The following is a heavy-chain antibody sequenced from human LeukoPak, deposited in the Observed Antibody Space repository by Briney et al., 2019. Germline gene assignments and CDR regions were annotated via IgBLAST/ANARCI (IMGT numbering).Heavy chain of an antibody. CDR2: IYYSGST. CDR3: ARVVLRFSSNYYMDV. J-gene: IGHJ6*03. Sequence: PSETLFLTCTVSGGSISSHYWSWIRQPPGKGLEWIGYIYYSGSTNYNPSLKSRVTISVDTSKNQFSLKLSSVTAADTAVYYCARVVLRFSSNYYMDVWGKGTTVTVSS. CDR1: GGSISSHY. D-gene: IGHD3-3*01. V-gene: IGHV4-59*11.